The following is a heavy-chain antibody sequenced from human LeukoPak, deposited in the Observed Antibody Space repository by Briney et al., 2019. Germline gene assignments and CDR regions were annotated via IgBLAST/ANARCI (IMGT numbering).Heavy chain of an antibody. J-gene: IGHJ6*02. Sequence: GGSLRLSCAASGFTFDDYAMHWVRQAPGKGLEWVSGISWNSGSIGYADSVKGRFTISRDNAKNSPYLQMNSLRAEDTALYYCAKALMKGYYYYGMDVWGQGTTVTVSS. CDR1: GFTFDDYA. V-gene: IGHV3-9*01. D-gene: IGHD2-8*01. CDR2: ISWNSGSI. CDR3: AKALMKGYYYYGMDV.